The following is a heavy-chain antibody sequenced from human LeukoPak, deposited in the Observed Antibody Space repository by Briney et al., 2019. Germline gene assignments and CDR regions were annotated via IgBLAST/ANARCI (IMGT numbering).Heavy chain of an antibody. J-gene: IGHJ4*02. CDR3: AGGIAARPLLDF. D-gene: IGHD6-6*01. CDR2: IYYSGST. V-gene: IGHV4-59*01. Sequence: SETLSLTCTVSGGSISSYYWTWIRQPPGKGLEWIGYIYYSGSTNYNPSLKSRVTISVDTSKNQFSLKLSSVTAADTAVYYCAGGIAARPLLDFWGQGTLVTVSS. CDR1: GGSISSYY.